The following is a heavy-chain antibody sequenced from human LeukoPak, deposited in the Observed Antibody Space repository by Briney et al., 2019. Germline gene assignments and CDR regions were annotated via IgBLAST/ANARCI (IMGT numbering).Heavy chain of an antibody. J-gene: IGHJ4*02. CDR3: AKTRGYSYGKFDY. V-gene: IGHV3-74*01. Sequence: PGGSLRLSCAASGFTFRSHWMHWVRQAPGKGLIWVSRIDGDESATYYGDSVKGRFTISRDNSKNTLYLQMNSLRAEDTAVYYCAKTRGYSYGKFDYWGQGTLVTVSS. D-gene: IGHD5-18*01. CDR2: IDGDESAT. CDR1: GFTFRSHW.